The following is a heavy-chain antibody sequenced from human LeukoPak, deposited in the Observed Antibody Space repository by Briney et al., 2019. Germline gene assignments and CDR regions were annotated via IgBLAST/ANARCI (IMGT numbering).Heavy chain of an antibody. CDR3: ARMSGSPPRHHQDMDV. Sequence: PSQTLSLTCTVSGGSISSGGYYWSWIRQHPGKGLEWIGYIYYSGSTYYNPSLKSRVTISVDTSKNQFSLKLSSVTAADTAVYYCARMSGSPPRHHQDMDVWGKGTTVTVSS. CDR2: IYYSGST. V-gene: IGHV4-31*03. CDR1: GGSISSGGYY. J-gene: IGHJ6*03. D-gene: IGHD6-13*01.